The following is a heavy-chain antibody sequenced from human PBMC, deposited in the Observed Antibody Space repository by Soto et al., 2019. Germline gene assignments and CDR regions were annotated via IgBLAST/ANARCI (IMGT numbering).Heavy chain of an antibody. D-gene: IGHD6-13*01. CDR2: IYHSGST. CDR3: ARGELNSSSWYIWGDYYMDV. V-gene: IGHV4-31*03. J-gene: IGHJ6*03. Sequence: PSETLSLTCTVSGGSISSGGYYWSWIRQHPGKGLEWIGEIYHSGSTNYNPSLKSRVTISVDTSKNQFSLKLSSVTAADTAVYYCARGELNSSSWYIWGDYYMDVWGKGTTVTVSS. CDR1: GGSISSGGYY.